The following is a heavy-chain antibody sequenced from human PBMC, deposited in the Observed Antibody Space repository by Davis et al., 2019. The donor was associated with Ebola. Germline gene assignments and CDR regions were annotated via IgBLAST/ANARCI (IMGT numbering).Heavy chain of an antibody. CDR3: AKDGLDRDGGDYYYYGMDV. V-gene: IGHV3-23*01. D-gene: IGHD3/OR15-3a*01. CDR2: IRGIGGST. CDR1: GVTSSTDT. J-gene: IGHJ6*04. Sequence: RGSLRLSCAASGVTSSTDTITCVRQAPGKGLEWVSAIRGIGGSTYYADSVKGRFTISRDNSKNTLYLQMTSLRAEDTTVYYCAKDGLDRDGGDYYYYGMDVWGKGTTVTVSS.